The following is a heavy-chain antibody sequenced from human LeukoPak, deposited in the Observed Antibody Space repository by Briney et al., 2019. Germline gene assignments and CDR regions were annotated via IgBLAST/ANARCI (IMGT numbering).Heavy chain of an antibody. Sequence: GGSLRLSCAASGFTFSSYAMSWVRQAPGKGLEWVSAISTSGGSTYYADSVKGRFTISRDNSKNTLFLQMNSLRAEDTAVYYCARAPSSGDYFDYWGQGTLVTVSS. D-gene: IGHD6-19*01. J-gene: IGHJ4*02. V-gene: IGHV3-23*01. CDR2: ISTSGGST. CDR1: GFTFSSYA. CDR3: ARAPSSGDYFDY.